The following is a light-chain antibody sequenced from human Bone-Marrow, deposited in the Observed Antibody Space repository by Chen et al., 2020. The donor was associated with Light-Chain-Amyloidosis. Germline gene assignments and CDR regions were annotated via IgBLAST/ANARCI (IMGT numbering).Light chain of an antibody. J-gene: IGLJ1*01. V-gene: IGLV2-14*01. CDR3: SACTITNTLV. CDR2: EVT. Sequence: HSPLTPPASVSGSPRQSLTLSCTGTSSHVGGDNHVSWYQQHPDKAPKLMSYEVTNRPSWVPYRFSGSKSENTASLTISGLQTEDEADYYCSACTITNTLVFGSGTRVTVL. CDR1: SSHVGGDNH.